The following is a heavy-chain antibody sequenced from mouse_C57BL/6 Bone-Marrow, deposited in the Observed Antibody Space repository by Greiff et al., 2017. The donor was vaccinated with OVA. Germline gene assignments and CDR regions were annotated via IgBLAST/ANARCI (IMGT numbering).Heavy chain of an antibody. D-gene: IGHD2-3*01. J-gene: IGHJ2*01. CDR2: ISSGGSYT. CDR1: GFTFSSYG. V-gene: IGHV5-6*01. CDR3: ARHPDGYFAFDY. Sequence: EVKLVESGGDLVKPGGSLTLSCAASGFTFSSYGMSWVRQTPDKRLAWVATISSGGSYTYYPDRVKGRFTISRNDAKNTLYLQRGILKSEDTAMYDCARHPDGYFAFDYWGQGTTLTVSS.